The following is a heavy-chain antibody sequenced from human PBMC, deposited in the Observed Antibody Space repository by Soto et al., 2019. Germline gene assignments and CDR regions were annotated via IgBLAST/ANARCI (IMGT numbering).Heavy chain of an antibody. J-gene: IGHJ4*02. CDR1: GFTFSDYA. CDR3: GRRGPAVGVTGPSDY. CDR2: INTNSYYI. D-gene: IGHD1-26*01. V-gene: IGHV3-21*01. Sequence: EVQLVESGGGLVKPGGSLRLSCAAFGFTFSDYAMSWVRQAPGKGLEWVSSINTNSYYIYYGDSVKGRFTTSRDNAQNSLYLQMNRLRVEATAVYYCGRRGPAVGVTGPSDYWGQGTLVIVSS.